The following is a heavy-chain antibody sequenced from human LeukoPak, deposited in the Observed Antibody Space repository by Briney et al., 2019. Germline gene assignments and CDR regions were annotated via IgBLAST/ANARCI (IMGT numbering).Heavy chain of an antibody. V-gene: IGHV3-7*01. CDR3: ARATDYGGKGYFDY. CDR2: IKQDGSEK. CDR1: GFTFSSYW. Sequence: GGSLRLFCAASGFTFSSYWMSWARQAPGKGLEWVANIKQDGSEKYHVDSVKGRFTISRDNAKNSLYLQMNSLRAEDTAVYYCARATDYGGKGYFDYWGQGTLVTVSS. J-gene: IGHJ4*02. D-gene: IGHD4-23*01.